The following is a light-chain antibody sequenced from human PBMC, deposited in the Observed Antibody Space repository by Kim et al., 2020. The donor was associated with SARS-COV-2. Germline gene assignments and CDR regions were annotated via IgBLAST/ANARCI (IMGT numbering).Light chain of an antibody. CDR3: QQYERSPQT. J-gene: IGKJ1*01. V-gene: IGKV3-20*01. CDR1: QSVSRSY. CDR2: RAS. Sequence: EIVLTQSPGTLSLSPGERATLFCRASQSVSRSYLAWYQQKPGQAPRLLIYRASSRATGIPDRFSGSGSRKDFTLTISRLEPDDFAVYYGQQYERSPQTFGQGTKVDIK.